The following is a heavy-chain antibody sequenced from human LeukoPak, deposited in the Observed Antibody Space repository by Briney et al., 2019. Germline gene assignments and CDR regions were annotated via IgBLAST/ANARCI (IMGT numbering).Heavy chain of an antibody. Sequence: SETLSLTCTISGDSIDPYSWSWIRQPPGKGLEWIGYISHIGTIKYNPSLMSRVSMGLDKPNNEFSLSLRSVTATDTALYFCARHQGSTVFNYWGRGVPVIVSS. CDR3: ARHQGSTVFNY. V-gene: IGHV4-59*08. J-gene: IGHJ1*01. D-gene: IGHD5/OR15-5a*01. CDR2: ISHIGTI. CDR1: GDSIDPYS.